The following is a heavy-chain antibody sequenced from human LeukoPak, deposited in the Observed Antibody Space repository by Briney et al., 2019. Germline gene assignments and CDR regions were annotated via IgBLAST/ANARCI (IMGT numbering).Heavy chain of an antibody. Sequence: SETLSLTCTVSGGSISSYYWGWIRQPPGKGLEWIGYIYYSGSTNYNPSLKSRVTISVDTSKNQFSPKLSSVTAADTAVYYCARAAVAGKYNWFDPWGQGTLVTVSS. CDR3: ARAAVAGKYNWFDP. CDR2: IYYSGST. V-gene: IGHV4-59*01. CDR1: GGSISSYY. D-gene: IGHD6-19*01. J-gene: IGHJ5*02.